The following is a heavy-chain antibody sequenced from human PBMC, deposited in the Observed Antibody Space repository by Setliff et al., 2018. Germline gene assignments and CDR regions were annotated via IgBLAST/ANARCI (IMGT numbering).Heavy chain of an antibody. J-gene: IGHJ4*02. CDR3: ARVSSLSGWYDY. CDR2: IYTSGST. D-gene: IGHD6-19*01. V-gene: IGHV4-4*07. Sequence: PSETLSLTCTVSGGSISNYYWSWIRQPAGKGLEWIGRIYTSGSTNYNPSLKSRVTISVDTSKNQFSLKLSSVTAADTAVYYCARVSSLSGWYDYWGQGTLVTVSS. CDR1: GGSISNYY.